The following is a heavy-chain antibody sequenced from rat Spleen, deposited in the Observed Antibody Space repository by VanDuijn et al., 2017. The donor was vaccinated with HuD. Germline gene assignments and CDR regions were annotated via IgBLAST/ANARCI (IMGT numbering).Heavy chain of an antibody. CDR3: AWDRYYDGTYYDH. CDR2: INNAGIT. J-gene: IGHJ2*01. CDR1: DYSITSSYR. D-gene: IGHD1-12*02. V-gene: IGHV3-3*01. Sequence: VQLQESGPGLVKPSQSLSLTCSVTDYSITSSYRWNWIRKFPGNKLEWMGYINNAGITDYNPSLKSRISITRDTSKNQFFLQVNSVTTEDTATYYCAWDRYYDGTYYDHWGQGVMVTVSS.